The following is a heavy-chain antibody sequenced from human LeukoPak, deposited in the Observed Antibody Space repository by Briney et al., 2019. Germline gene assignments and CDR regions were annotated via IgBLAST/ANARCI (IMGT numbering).Heavy chain of an antibody. D-gene: IGHD4-17*01. CDR2: IRQDGGEK. Sequence: GGSLRLSCAASGFTFSTYWMSWVRQAPGKGLEWVANIRQDGGEKYCVDSVKGRFTISRDNAKNSLYLQMNSLRGEDTAVYYCARDGRTYGDAFDIWGQGTMVTVSS. V-gene: IGHV3-7*01. CDR3: ARDGRTYGDAFDI. CDR1: GFTFSTYW. J-gene: IGHJ3*02.